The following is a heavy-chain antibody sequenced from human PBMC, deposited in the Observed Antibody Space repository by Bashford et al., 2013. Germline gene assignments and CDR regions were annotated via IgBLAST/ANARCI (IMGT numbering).Heavy chain of an antibody. CDR2: IWYDGSNK. D-gene: IGHD3-22*01. CDR3: ARSKYYYDSSGWYYFDY. J-gene: IGHJ4*02. CDR1: GFTFSSYG. V-gene: IGHV3-33*01. Sequence: GSLRLSCAASGFTFSSYGMHWVRQAPGKGLEWVAVIWYDGSNKYYADSVKGRFTISRDNSKNTLYLQMNSLRAEDTAVYYCARSKYYYDSSGWYYFDYWGQGTLVTVSS.